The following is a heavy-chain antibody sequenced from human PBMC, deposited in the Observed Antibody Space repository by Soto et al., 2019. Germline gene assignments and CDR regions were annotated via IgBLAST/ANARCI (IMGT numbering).Heavy chain of an antibody. J-gene: IGHJ6*02. V-gene: IGHV4-61*08. CDR3: ARGFSSVSMDA. CDR2: IYSSGSA. Sequence: SETLSLTCTVPGDSVSSGGYYWSWIRQPPGKGLEWIGYIYSSGSANYNPSLKSRVTISRDTSKNQISLKVASVTAADTAGYYCARGFSSVSMDAWGQGTTVTVS. CDR1: GDSVSSGGYY. D-gene: IGHD6-19*01.